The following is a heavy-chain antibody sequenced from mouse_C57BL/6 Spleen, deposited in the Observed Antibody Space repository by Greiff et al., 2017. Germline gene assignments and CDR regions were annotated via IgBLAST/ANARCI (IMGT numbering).Heavy chain of an antibody. J-gene: IGHJ1*03. Sequence: VQLQQPGAELVMPGASVKLSCKASGYTFTSYWMHWVKQRPGQGLEWIGEIDPSDSYTNYNQKFKGKSTLTVDKSSSTAYMQLSSLTSEDSAVYYCARCPTVVGDFDVWGTGTTVTVSS. V-gene: IGHV1-69*01. CDR1: GYTFTSYW. CDR2: IDPSDSYT. D-gene: IGHD1-1*01. CDR3: ARCPTVVGDFDV.